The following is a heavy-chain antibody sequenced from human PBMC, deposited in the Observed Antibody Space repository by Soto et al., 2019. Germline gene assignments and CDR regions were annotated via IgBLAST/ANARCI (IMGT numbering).Heavy chain of an antibody. J-gene: IGHJ5*02. CDR2: ISSSSSYI. V-gene: IGHV3-21*01. CDR1: GFTFSSYS. CDR3: ARETRPVLLHP. D-gene: IGHD3-10*01. Sequence: GGSLRLSCAASGFTFSSYSMNWVRQAPGKGLEWVSSISSSSSYIYYADSAKGRFTISRDNAKNSLYLQMNSLSAEDTAVYDCARETRPVLLHPWGQGTLVTVSS.